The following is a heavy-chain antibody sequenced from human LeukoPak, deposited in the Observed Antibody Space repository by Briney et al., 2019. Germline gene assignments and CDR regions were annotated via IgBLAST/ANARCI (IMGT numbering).Heavy chain of an antibody. D-gene: IGHD3-10*01. Sequence: ASVKVSCKASGYTFTSYAMHWVRQAPGQRLEWMGWINAGNGNTKYSQKFQGRVTITRDTSASTAYMELSSLRSEDTAVYYCARGHYGSGSYYYYYYGMDVWGKGTTVTVSS. J-gene: IGHJ6*04. V-gene: IGHV1-3*01. CDR3: ARGHYGSGSYYYYYYGMDV. CDR2: INAGNGNT. CDR1: GYTFTSYA.